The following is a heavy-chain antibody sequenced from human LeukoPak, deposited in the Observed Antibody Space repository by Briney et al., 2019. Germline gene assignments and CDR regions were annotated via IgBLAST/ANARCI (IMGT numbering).Heavy chain of an antibody. CDR1: GGSFSTYY. V-gene: IGHV4-59*01. CDR2: ISYSGST. Sequence: SETLSLTCTVSGGSFSTYYWSWIRQSPGKGLEWIGYISYSGSTNYNPSLKSRVTISVDTSRNQFSLKLSSVTAADTAVYYCATYCSGGSCVTRTFDYWGQGTLVTVSS. D-gene: IGHD2-15*01. J-gene: IGHJ4*02. CDR3: ATYCSGGSCVTRTFDY.